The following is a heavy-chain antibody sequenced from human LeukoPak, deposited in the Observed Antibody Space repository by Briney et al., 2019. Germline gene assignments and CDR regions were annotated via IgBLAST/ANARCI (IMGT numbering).Heavy chain of an antibody. CDR2: IIPIFGTA. J-gene: IGHJ3*02. D-gene: IGHD3-22*01. CDR1: GGTFSSYA. Sequence: SVKVSCKASGGTFSSYAISWVRQAPGQGLEWMGGIIPIFGTANYAQKFQGRVTITADESTSTAYMELSSLRSEDTAVYYCAKTYYYDSSGYYDAFDIWGQGTMVTVSS. V-gene: IGHV1-69*13. CDR3: AKTYYYDSSGYYDAFDI.